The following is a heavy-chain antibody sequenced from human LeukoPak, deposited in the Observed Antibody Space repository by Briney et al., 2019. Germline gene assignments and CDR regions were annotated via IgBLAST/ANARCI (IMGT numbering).Heavy chain of an antibody. D-gene: IGHD5-18*01. J-gene: IGHJ4*02. CDR3: AKDREQLWLLGYFDY. V-gene: IGHV3-23*01. CDR1: GFTFSSYA. CDR2: ISGSGGST. Sequence: GGSLRLSCAASGFTFSSYAMSWVRQAPGKRLEWVSAISGSGGSTYYADSVKGRFTISRDNSKNTLYLQMNSLRAEDTAVYYCAKDREQLWLLGYFDYWGQGTLVTVSS.